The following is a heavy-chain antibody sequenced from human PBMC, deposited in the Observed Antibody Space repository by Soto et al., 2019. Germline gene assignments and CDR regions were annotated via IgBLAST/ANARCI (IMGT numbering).Heavy chain of an antibody. J-gene: IGHJ2*01. CDR2: IKSGGEGT. Sequence: EVQLLESGGGLVQPGGSLRLSCAGSGFTFSTYAMSWVRLAPGRGLEWVSGIKSGGEGTYQPDSVKGRFTISRDNSKNTLYMEMNSLSPEDTAIYSCAKAPRGGRVGDWYFDLWGRGTLVTVSS. CDR3: AKAPRGGRVGDWYFDL. D-gene: IGHD3-10*01. V-gene: IGHV3-23*01. CDR1: GFTFSTYA.